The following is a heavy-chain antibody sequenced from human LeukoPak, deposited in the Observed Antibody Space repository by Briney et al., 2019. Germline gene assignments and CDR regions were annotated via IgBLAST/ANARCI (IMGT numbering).Heavy chain of an antibody. CDR3: AKADYGHTYTPYFFDY. V-gene: IGHV3-30*18. J-gene: IGHJ4*02. Sequence: LPGGSLRLSCAASGFTFSTYGMHWVRQAPGKGLEWVAVISYDGSNQYADSVKGRFTISRDNSKNTLYLQMNSLRAEDTALYHCAKADYGHTYTPYFFDYWGPGTLVTVSS. D-gene: IGHD4/OR15-4a*01. CDR1: GFTFSTYG. CDR2: ISYDGSNQ.